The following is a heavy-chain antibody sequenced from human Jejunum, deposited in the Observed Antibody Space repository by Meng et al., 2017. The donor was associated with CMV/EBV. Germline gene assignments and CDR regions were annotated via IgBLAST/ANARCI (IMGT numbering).Heavy chain of an antibody. CDR2: MRYDGLNA. CDR3: AKDVSMYYYDASGYPGDS. V-gene: IGHV3-30*02. CDR1: GFTLSTYG. D-gene: IGHD3-22*01. J-gene: IGHJ4*02. Sequence: GGGVVRPGGSLSLSFAASGFTLSTYGIHWVRQAPGKGQEWVAFMRYDGLNADYSDSVRGRFTISRDISKNTMFLQMNSLRAEDTAVYYCAKDVSMYYYDASGYPGDSWGQGTLVTVSS.